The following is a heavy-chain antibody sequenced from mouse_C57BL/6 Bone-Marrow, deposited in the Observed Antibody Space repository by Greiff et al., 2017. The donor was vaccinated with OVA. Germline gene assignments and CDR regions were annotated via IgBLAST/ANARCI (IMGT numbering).Heavy chain of an antibody. J-gene: IGHJ4*01. CDR3: ARDDTFYAMDY. CDR2: ISYDGSN. CDR1: GYSITSGYY. Sequence: ESGPGLVKPSQSLSLTCSVTGYSITSGYYWNWIRQFPGNKLEWMGYISYDGSNNYNPSLKNRISITRDTSTNQFFLKLNSVTTEDTATYDCARDDTFYAMDYWGQGTSVTVSS. V-gene: IGHV3-6*01.